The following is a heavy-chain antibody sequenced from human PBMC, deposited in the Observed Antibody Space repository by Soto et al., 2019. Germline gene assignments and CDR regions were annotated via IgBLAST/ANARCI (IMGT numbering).Heavy chain of an antibody. Sequence: TLSLTCTVSGGSISSGGYYWSWIRQHPGKGLGGIGYIYYRGSCNYKPSLRSRGTMSVDRAKNQCSLKLGSVTAADTAVYEAAVAVAGSYCGMDGGGQGTRGT. D-gene: IGHD6-19*01. J-gene: IGHJ6*02. V-gene: IGHV4-31*03. CDR1: GGSISSGGYY. CDR3: AVAVAGSYCGMDG. CDR2: IYYRGSC.